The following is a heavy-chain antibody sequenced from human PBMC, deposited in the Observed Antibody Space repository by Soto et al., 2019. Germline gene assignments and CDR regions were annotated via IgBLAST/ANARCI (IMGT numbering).Heavy chain of an antibody. CDR3: ARQGFGQLHGLVDV. J-gene: IGHJ6*02. V-gene: IGHV4-59*08. D-gene: IGHD3-10*01. CDR1: GGSITSHY. CDR2: IHHSGST. Sequence: KPSETLSLTCSVSGGSITSHYCSWFRQPPGKGLEWIGYIHHSGSTSYNPSLKSRVTMSVDTSKNQFSLKVSSVTAADTALYYCARQGFGQLHGLVDVWGPGTTVTVSS.